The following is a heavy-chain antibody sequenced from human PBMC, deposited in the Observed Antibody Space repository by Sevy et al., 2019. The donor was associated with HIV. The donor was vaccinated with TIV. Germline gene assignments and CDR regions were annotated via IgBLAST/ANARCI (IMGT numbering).Heavy chain of an antibody. Sequence: GSLRLSCAASGFTFSKYSMSWVRQPPGKGLEWVSTLSFGCGEINYADSVKGRFTISRDNSKSSVYLQMNNLRPEDTAVYYCAREGCTKPHDFWGQGTMVTVSS. CDR1: GFTFSKYS. CDR2: LSFGCGEI. D-gene: IGHD2-8*01. V-gene: IGHV3-23*01. CDR3: AREGCTKPHDF. J-gene: IGHJ4*02.